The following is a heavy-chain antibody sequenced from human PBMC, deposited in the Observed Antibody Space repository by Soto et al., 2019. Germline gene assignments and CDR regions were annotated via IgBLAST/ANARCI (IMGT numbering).Heavy chain of an antibody. CDR1: GFTFGTYG. J-gene: IGHJ4*02. V-gene: IGHV3-48*04. Sequence: GGSLRLSCAASGFTFGTYGMIWVRQAPGKGLEWISYISSSGSAVYYADSVKGRFTISRDNAKNPVFLHVNSLRAEDTSVYYCARFKSYTSAWSYWGQGTLVTVSS. CDR2: ISSSGSAV. D-gene: IGHD6-13*01. CDR3: ARFKSYTSAWSY.